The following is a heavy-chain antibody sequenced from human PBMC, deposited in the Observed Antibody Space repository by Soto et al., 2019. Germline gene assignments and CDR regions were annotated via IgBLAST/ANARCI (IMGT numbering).Heavy chain of an antibody. CDR3: ARDFAVSPVAGVLYDY. V-gene: IGHV3-7*01. J-gene: IGHJ4*02. CDR1: GFTFSSYW. D-gene: IGHD6-19*01. CDR2: IKQDGSEK. Sequence: EVQLVESGGGLVQPGGSLRLSCAASGFTFSSYWMSWVRQAPGKGLEWVANIKQDGSEKYYVDSVKGRFTISRDNAKNSLYLQTNSLRAEDTAVYYCARDFAVSPVAGVLYDYWGQGTLVTVSS.